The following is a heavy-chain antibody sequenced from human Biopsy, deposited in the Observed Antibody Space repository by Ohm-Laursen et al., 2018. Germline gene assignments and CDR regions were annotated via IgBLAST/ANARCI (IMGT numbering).Heavy chain of an antibody. Sequence: SQTLSLTCAVSGDSISSYYWSWIRQTPGKGLEWIGYIYYSGSTNYNPSLKSRVTISVGTSKNQFSLRLNSVTAADMAVYYCARATNSTGWLYYYFYGMDVWGQGTTVTVSS. CDR1: GDSISSYY. J-gene: IGHJ6*02. CDR2: IYYSGST. CDR3: ARATNSTGWLYYYFYGMDV. V-gene: IGHV4-59*01. D-gene: IGHD2/OR15-2a*01.